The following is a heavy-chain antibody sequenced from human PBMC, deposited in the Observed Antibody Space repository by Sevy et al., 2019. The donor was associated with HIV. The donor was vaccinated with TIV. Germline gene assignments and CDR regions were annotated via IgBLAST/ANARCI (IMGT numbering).Heavy chain of an antibody. J-gene: IGHJ6*02. CDR1: GGSIGHYY. V-gene: IGHV4-59*01. CDR2: VYYTGST. D-gene: IGHD1-26*01. CDR3: VRQGGLVDYGMDV. Sequence: SETLSLTCTVSGGSIGHYYWSWIRQPPGKGLEWIAYVYYTGSTNSNPSLKARVTIALDTPKNQFSLNRSSLTAAVTAVYYCVRQGGLVDYGMDVWGQGTTVTASS.